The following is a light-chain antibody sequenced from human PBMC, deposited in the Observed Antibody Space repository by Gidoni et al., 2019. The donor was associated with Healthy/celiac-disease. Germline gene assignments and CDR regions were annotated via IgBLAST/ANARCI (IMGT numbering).Light chain of an antibody. CDR2: EVS. CDR3: SSYTSSSTLV. J-gene: IGLJ1*01. V-gene: IGLV2-14*01. Sequence: QSALTQPASVSGSPGQSITISCTGTSSDVGGYNDVSWSQQHPGKAPKLMIYEVSNRPSGVSNRFSGSKSGNTASRTISGLQAEDEADYYCSSYTSSSTLVFGTGTKVTVL. CDR1: SSDVGGYND.